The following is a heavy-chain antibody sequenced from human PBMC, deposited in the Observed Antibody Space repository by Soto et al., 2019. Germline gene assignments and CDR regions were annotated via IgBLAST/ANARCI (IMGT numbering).Heavy chain of an antibody. CDR1: GFTFSSYG. J-gene: IGHJ6*02. V-gene: IGHV3-30*18. D-gene: IGHD1-26*01. CDR2: ISYDGSNK. Sequence: ESGGGVVQPGRSLRLSCAASGFTFSSYGMHWVRQAPGKGLEWVALISYDGSNKYYVDSVKGRFTISRDNSKNTLFLQMNSLRAGDTAVYYCAKDRLRGGFLTTATTNGMDVWGQGTTVTVSS. CDR3: AKDRLRGGFLTTATTNGMDV.